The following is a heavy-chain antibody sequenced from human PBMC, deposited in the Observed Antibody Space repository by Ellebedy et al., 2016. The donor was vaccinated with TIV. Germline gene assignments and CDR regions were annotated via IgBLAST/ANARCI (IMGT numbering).Heavy chain of an antibody. D-gene: IGHD5-18*01. J-gene: IGHJ6*03. CDR2: ISYDGSNK. V-gene: IGHV3-30*18. Sequence: GESLKISXVASEFRFSSYGMHWVRQAPGKGLEWVAVISYDGSNKRYADSVKGRFTISRDRFKNTVYLQMNSLRVEDTAVYYCAKEVGSTVQLWGYMGVWGKGTTVTASS. CDR1: EFRFSSYG. CDR3: AKEVGSTVQLWGYMGV.